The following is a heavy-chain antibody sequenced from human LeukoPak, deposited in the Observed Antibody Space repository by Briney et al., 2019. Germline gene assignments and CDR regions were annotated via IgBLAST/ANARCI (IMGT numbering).Heavy chain of an antibody. CDR1: GYTFTSYG. Sequence: GASVKVSCKASGYTFTSYGINWVRQAPGQGLEWMGWISAYNGNTKYAQKFQGTVTMTTDTSTTTAYMELRSLRYDDTAVYYCARDQSVRLLQTSSTYFKHVFAIWGQGSMVTVSS. V-gene: IGHV1-18*01. J-gene: IGHJ3*02. CDR3: ARDQSVRLLQTSSTYFKHVFAI. CDR2: ISAYNGNT. D-gene: IGHD6-13*01.